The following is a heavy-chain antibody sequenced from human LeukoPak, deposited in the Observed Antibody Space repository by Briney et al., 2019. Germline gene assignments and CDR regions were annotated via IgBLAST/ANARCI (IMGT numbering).Heavy chain of an antibody. V-gene: IGHV3-30*02. CDR2: IRYDGSNK. J-gene: IGHJ3*02. CDR3: ARDGELGSPADAFDI. CDR1: GFTFSSYG. Sequence: GGSLRLSCAASGFTFSSYGMHWVRQAPGKGLEWMAFIRYDGSNKYYADSVKGRFTISRDNSKNTLYLQMNSLRAEDTAVYYCARDGELGSPADAFDIWGQGTMVTVSS. D-gene: IGHD1-26*01.